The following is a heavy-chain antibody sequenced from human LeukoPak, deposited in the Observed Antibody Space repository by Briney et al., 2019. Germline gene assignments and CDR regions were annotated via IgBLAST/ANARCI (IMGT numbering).Heavy chain of an antibody. J-gene: IGHJ5*02. CDR2: ISYDGSNK. D-gene: IGHD2-15*01. CDR3: AKASGWCSGVSGSGVDCFDP. Sequence: PGGSLRLSCAASGFTFSSYGMHWVRQAPGKGLEWVAVISYDGSNKYYADSVKGRFTISRDNSKNTLYLQMNSLRAEDTAVYYCAKASGWCSGVSGSGVDCFDPWGQGTLVTVSS. CDR1: GFTFSSYG. V-gene: IGHV3-30*18.